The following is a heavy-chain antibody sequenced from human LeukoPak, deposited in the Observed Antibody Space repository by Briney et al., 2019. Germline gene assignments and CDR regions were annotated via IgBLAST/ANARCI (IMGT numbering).Heavy chain of an antibody. CDR2: ISYDGSNK. J-gene: IGHJ4*02. V-gene: IGHV3-30-3*01. Sequence: PGGSLRLSCAASGFTFSSYAMHWVRQAPGKGLEWVAVISYDGSNKYYADSVKGRFTISRDNSKNTLYLQMNSLRAEDTAVYYCAREGRLLGYFDYWGQGTLVTVSS. CDR3: AREGRLLGYFDY. D-gene: IGHD3-16*01. CDR1: GFTFSSYA.